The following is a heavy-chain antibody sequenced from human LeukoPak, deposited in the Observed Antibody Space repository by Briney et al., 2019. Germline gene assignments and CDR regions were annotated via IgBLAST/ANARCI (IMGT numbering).Heavy chain of an antibody. V-gene: IGHV3-30-3*01. CDR3: ARDGNSGWYTGENYYYYGMDV. D-gene: IGHD6-19*01. CDR2: ISYDGTNK. J-gene: IGHJ6*02. Sequence: GRSLRLSCAASGFTFSSLAMHWVRQAPDKGLEWVAVISYDGTNKDYADSVKGRFTMSRDNSKNTLYLQMNSLRLEDTALYYCARDGNSGWYTGENYYYYGMDVWGQGTTVTVSS. CDR1: GFTFSSLA.